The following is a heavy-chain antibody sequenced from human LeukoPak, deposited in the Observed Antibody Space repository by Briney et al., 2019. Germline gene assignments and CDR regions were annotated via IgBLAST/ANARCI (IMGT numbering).Heavy chain of an antibody. V-gene: IGHV4-4*03. Sequence: NPPGTLSLTCDVSGGSIDITNYWSWVRQAPGKGLEWIGEISHSGTTNYNPSLRSRVAMSLDRDNNQFSLSLRSVTAADTAVYYCARAGANGIEAAGSLRYWGQGTLVTVSS. CDR1: GGSIDITNY. D-gene: IGHD6-13*01. J-gene: IGHJ4*02. CDR2: ISHSGTT. CDR3: ARAGANGIEAAGSLRY.